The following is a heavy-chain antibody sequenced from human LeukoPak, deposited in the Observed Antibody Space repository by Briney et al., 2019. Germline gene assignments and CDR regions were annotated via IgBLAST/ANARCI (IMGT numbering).Heavy chain of an antibody. D-gene: IGHD3-10*01. CDR3: AKDWSFNYGTHYGMDV. J-gene: IGHJ6*02. CDR1: GFTFNNYA. Sequence: ESGGSLRLSCAASGFTFNNYAMNWVRQAPGKGLEWVSGISGSGTYTYYADSVRGRFTISRDNSDNTLYLQTNSLRADDTAEYYCAKDWSFNYGTHYGMDVWGQGTTVTVSS. V-gene: IGHV3-23*01. CDR2: ISGSGTYT.